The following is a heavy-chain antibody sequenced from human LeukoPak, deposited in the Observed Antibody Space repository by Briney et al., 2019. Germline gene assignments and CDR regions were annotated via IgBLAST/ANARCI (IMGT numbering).Heavy chain of an antibody. CDR2: INHSGST. V-gene: IGHV4-34*01. J-gene: IGHJ4*02. CDR3: ARYYYDSSGYPYFDY. CDR1: GGSFSGYY. Sequence: SETLSLTCAVYGGSFSGYYWSWIRQPPGKGLEWIGEINHSGSTNYNPSLKSRVTISVDRSKNQFSLKLSSVTAADTAVYYCARYYYDSSGYPYFDYWGQGTLVTVSS. D-gene: IGHD3-22*01.